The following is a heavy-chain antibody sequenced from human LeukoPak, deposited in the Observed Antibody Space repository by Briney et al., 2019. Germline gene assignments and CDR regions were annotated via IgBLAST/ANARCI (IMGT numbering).Heavy chain of an antibody. Sequence: GGSLRLSCAASGFTFSNFWMTWVRQAPGKGLEWVANIKEDGSEKYYVDSVKGRFTISRDNAKNSLYLQMNSLKAEDTAVYYCARGDKVVGADYHYYMDVWGKGTTVTISS. V-gene: IGHV3-7*01. CDR1: GFTFSNFW. J-gene: IGHJ6*03. CDR3: ARGDKVVGADYHYYMDV. D-gene: IGHD2-15*01. CDR2: IKEDGSEK.